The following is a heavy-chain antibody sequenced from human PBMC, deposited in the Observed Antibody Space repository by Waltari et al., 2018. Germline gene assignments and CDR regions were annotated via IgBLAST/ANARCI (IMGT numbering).Heavy chain of an antibody. D-gene: IGHD6-13*01. CDR2: INQSGST. CDR3: ARTSSSWSRNWYFDL. J-gene: IGHJ2*01. V-gene: IGHV4-34*01. CDR1: GGSFSGYY. Sequence: QVQLQQWGAGLLKPSETLSLTCAVYGGSFSGYYWSWIRQPPGKGLEWIGEINQSGSTNYNPSLKSRVTISVDTSKNQFSLKLSSVTAADTAVYYCARTSSSWSRNWYFDLWGRGTLVTVSS.